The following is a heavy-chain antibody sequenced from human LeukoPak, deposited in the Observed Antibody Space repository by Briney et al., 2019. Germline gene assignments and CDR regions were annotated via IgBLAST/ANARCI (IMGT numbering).Heavy chain of an antibody. D-gene: IGHD6-19*01. V-gene: IGHV1-18*01. CDR3: ARVGSSGWKTSIFVY. Sequence: VASVKVSCKASGYTLTSYGISWVRQAPGQGLEWMGWISAYNGNTNYAQKLQGRVTMTTDTSTSTAYMELRSLRSDDTAVYYCARVGSSGWKTSIFVYWGQGTLVTVSS. CDR2: ISAYNGNT. CDR1: GYTLTSYG. J-gene: IGHJ4*02.